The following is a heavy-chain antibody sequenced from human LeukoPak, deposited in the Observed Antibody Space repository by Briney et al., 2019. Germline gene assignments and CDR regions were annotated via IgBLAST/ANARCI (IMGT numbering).Heavy chain of an antibody. V-gene: IGHV1-2*02. J-gene: IGHJ4*02. CDR3: ARGTMNLDS. D-gene: IGHD3-22*01. Sequence: ASVKVSCKASGYTFTGYYIHWVRQAPGQGLEWMGWINPYSGDTAYTQKFQGRVTMTRDTSINTAYMELNRLKFDDTAVYYCARGTMNLDSWGQGTLVTVSS. CDR1: GYTFTGYY. CDR2: INPYSGDT.